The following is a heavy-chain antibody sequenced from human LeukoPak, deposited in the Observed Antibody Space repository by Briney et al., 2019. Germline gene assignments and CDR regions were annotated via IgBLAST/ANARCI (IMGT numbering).Heavy chain of an antibody. V-gene: IGHV1-2*02. CDR1: GYTFTGYY. Sequence: ASVKVSCKASGYTFTGYYMHWVRQAPGQGLEWMGWINPNSGGTNYARKFQGRVTMTRDTSISTAYMELSRLRSDDTAVYYCARGLLHYDFWSGYVPMDYFDYWGQGTLVTVSS. CDR2: INPNSGGT. D-gene: IGHD3-3*01. J-gene: IGHJ4*02. CDR3: ARGLLHYDFWSGYVPMDYFDY.